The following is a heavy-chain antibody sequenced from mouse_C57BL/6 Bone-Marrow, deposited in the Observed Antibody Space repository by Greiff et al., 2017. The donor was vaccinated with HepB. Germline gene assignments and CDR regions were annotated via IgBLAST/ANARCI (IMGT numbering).Heavy chain of an antibody. CDR3: ARDFDYDGGY. CDR2: ISDGGSYT. CDR1: GFTFSSYA. J-gene: IGHJ2*01. D-gene: IGHD2-4*01. Sequence: DVQLVESGGGLVKPGGSLKLSCAASGFTFSSYAMSWVRQTPEKRLEWVATISDGGSYTYYPDNVKGRFTITRDNAKNNLYLQMSHLKSEDAAMSYGARDFDYDGGYWGQGTTLTVSS. V-gene: IGHV5-4*01.